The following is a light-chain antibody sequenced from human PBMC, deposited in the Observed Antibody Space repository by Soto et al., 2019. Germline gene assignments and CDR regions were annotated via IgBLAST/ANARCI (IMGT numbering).Light chain of an antibody. J-gene: IGKJ4*01. CDR3: QQRRSWPLT. CDR2: DGS. CDR1: QSISSY. Sequence: EIVLTQSPATLSLSPGERATLSCRASQSISSYLAWYQQKPGQAPSLLIYDGSNRATCIPARFSGSGSETDFTLTISSLEPEDFASYYCQQRRSWPLTFGGGTKVEIK. V-gene: IGKV3-11*01.